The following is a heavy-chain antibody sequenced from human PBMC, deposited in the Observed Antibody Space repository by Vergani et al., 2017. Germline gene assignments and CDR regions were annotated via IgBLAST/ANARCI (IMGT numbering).Heavy chain of an antibody. CDR3: AKVFGSTSCPYWGGAFDV. Sequence: EVQLLQSEGAVVQPGGSLRLSCAASGFTSNSYAMTWVRQAPAKGLEWVSGINNNGGSTYYADSVKCRFTISRDNSKNTLYLQMTDLRAEDTATYYCAKVFGSTSCPYWGGAFDVWGHGTMVTVSS. J-gene: IGHJ3*01. CDR1: GFTSNSYA. D-gene: IGHD2-2*01. CDR2: INNNGGST. V-gene: IGHV3-23*01.